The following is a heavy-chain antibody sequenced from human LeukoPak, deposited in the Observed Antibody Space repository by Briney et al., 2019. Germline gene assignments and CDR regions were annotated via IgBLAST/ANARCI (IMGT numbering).Heavy chain of an antibody. Sequence: GASVKVSCKTSGYTFTSYYMHWVRRAPGQGLEWMGWINPNSGATNYAQKFQGRVTMTRDTSITTAYMELSSLRSDDTAIFYCATGVNFDYWGQGTLVSVSS. J-gene: IGHJ4*02. V-gene: IGHV1-2*02. CDR1: GYTFTSYY. CDR2: INPNSGAT. CDR3: ATGVNFDY.